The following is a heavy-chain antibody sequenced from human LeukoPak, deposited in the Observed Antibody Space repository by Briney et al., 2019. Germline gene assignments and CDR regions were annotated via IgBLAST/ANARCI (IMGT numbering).Heavy chain of an antibody. CDR2: ISGSGGST. Sequence: QPGGSLRLSCAASGFTFSSYAMSWVRQAPGKGLEWVSAISGSGGSTYYADSVKGRFTISRDNSKNTLYLQMNSLRAEDTAVYYCAKVGLVSPWYYMDVWGKGTTVTVSS. D-gene: IGHD1-14*01. CDR1: GFTFSSYA. CDR3: AKVGLVSPWYYMDV. V-gene: IGHV3-23*01. J-gene: IGHJ6*03.